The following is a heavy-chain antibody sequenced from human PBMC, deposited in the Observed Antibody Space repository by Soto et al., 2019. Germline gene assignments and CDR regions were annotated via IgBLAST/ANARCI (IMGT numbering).Heavy chain of an antibody. D-gene: IGHD6-19*01. CDR3: ARDPDGSSGWYYFDP. Sequence: SETLSLTCTVSGGSISSGGYYWSWIRQHPGKGLEWIGYIYYSGSTYYNPSLKSRVTISVDTSKNQFSLKLSSVTAADTAVYYCARDPDGSSGWYYFDPWGQGTLVTVSS. V-gene: IGHV4-31*03. CDR1: GGSISSGGYY. J-gene: IGHJ4*02. CDR2: IYYSGST.